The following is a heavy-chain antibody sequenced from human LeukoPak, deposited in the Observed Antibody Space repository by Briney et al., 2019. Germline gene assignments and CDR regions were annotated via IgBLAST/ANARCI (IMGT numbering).Heavy chain of an antibody. CDR3: ARARYCSGGSCYWTPYYYYGMDV. J-gene: IGHJ6*04. CDR2: IIAIFGTA. D-gene: IGHD2-15*01. V-gene: IGHV1-69*06. CDR1: GGTFSSYA. Sequence: SVKVSCKASGGTFSSYAISWVRQAPGQGLEWMGGIIAIFGTANYAQKFQGRVTITADKSTSTAYMELSSLRSEDTAVYYCARARYCSGGSCYWTPYYYYGMDVWGKGTTVTVSS.